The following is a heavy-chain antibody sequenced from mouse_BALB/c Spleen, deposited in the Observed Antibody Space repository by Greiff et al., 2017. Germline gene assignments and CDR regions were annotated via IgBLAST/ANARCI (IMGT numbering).Heavy chain of an antibody. V-gene: IGHV1S81*02. CDR2: INPSNGGT. CDR1: GYTFTSYY. CDR3: TRNGNYPYYAMDY. J-gene: IGHJ4*01. D-gene: IGHD2-1*01. Sequence: QVQLKQSGAELVKPGASVKLSCKASGYTFTSYYMYWVKQRPGQGLEWIGEINPSNGGTNFNEKFKSKATLTVDKSSSTAYMQLSSLTSEDSAVYYCTRNGNYPYYAMDYWGQGTSVTVSS.